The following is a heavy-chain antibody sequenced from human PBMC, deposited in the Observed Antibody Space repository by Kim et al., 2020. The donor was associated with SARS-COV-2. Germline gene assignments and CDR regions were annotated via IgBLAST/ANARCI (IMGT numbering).Heavy chain of an antibody. CDR1: GFTFSSYA. V-gene: IGHV3-30*04. CDR3: ARDRAGYYYYGMDV. J-gene: IGHJ6*02. Sequence: GGSLRLSCAASGFTFSSYAMHWVRQAPGKGLEWVAVISYDGSNKYFADSVKGRFTISRDNSKNTLYLQMNSLRAEDTAVYYCARDRAGYYYYGMDVWGQGTAVTVPS. D-gene: IGHD6-13*01. CDR2: ISYDGSNK.